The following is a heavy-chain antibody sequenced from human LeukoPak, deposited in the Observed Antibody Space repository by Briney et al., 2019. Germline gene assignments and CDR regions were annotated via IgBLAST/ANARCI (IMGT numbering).Heavy chain of an antibody. V-gene: IGHV5-51*01. CDR1: GYSFTTYW. Sequence: GESLKISCKGSGYSFTTYWIAWVRQLPGRGLEWMGIISPDDSEIRYSPSFRGQGTISADKSISTAYLQWSRLKASDTAIYYCARHEGSGSYYSYWGQGTLVTVSS. CDR2: ISPDDSEI. D-gene: IGHD1-26*01. J-gene: IGHJ4*02. CDR3: ARHEGSGSYYSY.